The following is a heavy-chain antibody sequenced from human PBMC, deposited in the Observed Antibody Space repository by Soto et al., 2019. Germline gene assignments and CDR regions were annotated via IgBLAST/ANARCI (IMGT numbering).Heavy chain of an antibody. J-gene: IGHJ6*02. CDR1: GYTFTSYA. CDR2: INAGSGNT. CDR3: ARGITGTVTYYYGLDV. V-gene: IGHV1-3*01. Sequence: ASVKVSCKASGYTFTSYAMHWVRQAPGQRLEWMGWINAGSGNTKYAQKFQGRVTITRDTSTSTVYMELSSLRSEDTAVYYCARGITGTVTYYYGLDVWGQGTTVTVS. D-gene: IGHD1-20*01.